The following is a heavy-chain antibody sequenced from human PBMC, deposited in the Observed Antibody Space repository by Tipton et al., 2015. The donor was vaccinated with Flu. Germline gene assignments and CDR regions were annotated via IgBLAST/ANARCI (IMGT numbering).Heavy chain of an antibody. CDR3: ARLSILNGASDY. CDR1: GFAFSSFA. D-gene: IGHD3-3*01. CDR2: VSGSGVST. Sequence: SLRLSCAAPGFAFSSFAMNWVRQAPGKGLEWVSTVSGSGVSTYYADFVKGRFTISRDNSNNMLYLQMNSLRADDTALYYCARLSILNGASDYWGQGTLVTVSS. V-gene: IGHV3-23*01. J-gene: IGHJ4*02.